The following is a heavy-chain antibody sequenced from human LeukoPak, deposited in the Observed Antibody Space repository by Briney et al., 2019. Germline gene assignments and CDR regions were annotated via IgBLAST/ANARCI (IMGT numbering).Heavy chain of an antibody. CDR1: GYTFTGYY. D-gene: IGHD3-22*01. V-gene: IGHV1-2*02. CDR3: ATHKAPPGPFASSAQGFDY. Sequence: ASVKVSCKASGYTFTGYYMHWVRRAPGQGLEWMGWINPNSGGTNYAQKFQGRVTMTRDTSISTAYMELSRLRSDDTAVYYCATHKAPPGPFASSAQGFDYWGQGTLVTVSS. J-gene: IGHJ4*02. CDR2: INPNSGGT.